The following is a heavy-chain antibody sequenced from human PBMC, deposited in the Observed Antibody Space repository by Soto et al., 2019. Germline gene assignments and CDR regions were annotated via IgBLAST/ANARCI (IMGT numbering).Heavy chain of an antibody. V-gene: IGHV4-59*01. CDR1: GVSISSYY. CDR2: IYYSGST. Sequence: SETLSLTCTVSGVSISSYYWSWIRQPPGKGLEWIGYIYYSGSTNYNPSLKSRVTISVDTSKNQFSLKLSSVTAADTAVYYCARGVVGATTNAFDIWGQGTMVTVSS. D-gene: IGHD1-26*01. CDR3: ARGVVGATTNAFDI. J-gene: IGHJ3*02.